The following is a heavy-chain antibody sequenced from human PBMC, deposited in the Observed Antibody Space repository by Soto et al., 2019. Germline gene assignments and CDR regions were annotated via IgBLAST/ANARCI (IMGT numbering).Heavy chain of an antibody. D-gene: IGHD1-26*01. CDR1: GYTFSSYG. CDR2: ISYDGGHR. Sequence: QVQLVESGGGVVQPERSLRLSCAASGYTFSSYGMHWVRQAPGKGLEWVAVISYDGGHRYYADSVKGRFTISRDNSKNTLYLQMNSLRPKDTAVYYCAKGWDYFDYWGQGTLVTVSS. J-gene: IGHJ4*02. V-gene: IGHV3-30*18. CDR3: AKGWDYFDY.